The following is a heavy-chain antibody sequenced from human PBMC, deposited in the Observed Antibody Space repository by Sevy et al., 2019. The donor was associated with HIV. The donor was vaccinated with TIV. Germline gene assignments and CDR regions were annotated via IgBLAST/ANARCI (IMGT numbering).Heavy chain of an antibody. Sequence: GGSLRLSCSASGFTFSNYEMMWVRQAPGKGLEWISYISDSGSTRYHADPVKGRFTISRANAKNPLYLQMGSLRAEDTSLYYSTRPYSLPYCSSTNCPPAAIDIWGQGTMVTVSS. CDR2: ISDSGSTR. D-gene: IGHD2-2*01. J-gene: IGHJ3*02. V-gene: IGHV3-48*03. CDR3: TRPYSLPYCSSTNCPPAAIDI. CDR1: GFTFSNYE.